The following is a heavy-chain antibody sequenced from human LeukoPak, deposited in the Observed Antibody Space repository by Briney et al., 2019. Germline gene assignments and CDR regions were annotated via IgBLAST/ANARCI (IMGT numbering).Heavy chain of an antibody. V-gene: IGHV3-30*03. CDR1: GFTFSSYG. J-gene: IGHJ4*02. Sequence: GRSLRLSCAASGFTFSSYGMHWVRQAPGKGLEWVAVISYDGSNRYYADSVKGRFTISRDTSKNTLYLQMNSLRAEDTAVYYCASGGVRGVPLDYWGQGTLVTVSS. D-gene: IGHD3-10*01. CDR2: ISYDGSNR. CDR3: ASGGVRGVPLDY.